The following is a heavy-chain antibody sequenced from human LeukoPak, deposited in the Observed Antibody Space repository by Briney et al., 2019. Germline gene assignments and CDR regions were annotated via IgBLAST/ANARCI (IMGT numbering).Heavy chain of an antibody. D-gene: IGHD3-9*01. J-gene: IGHJ3*02. CDR3: ARNLRYFDWPNAFDI. Sequence: ASVTVSCTASGYTFTSYGISWVRQAPGQGLEWMGWISAYNGNTNYAQKLQGRVTMTTDTSTSTAYMELRSLRSDDTAVYYCARNLRYFDWPNAFDIWGQGTMVTVSS. CDR1: GYTFTSYG. CDR2: ISAYNGNT. V-gene: IGHV1-18*01.